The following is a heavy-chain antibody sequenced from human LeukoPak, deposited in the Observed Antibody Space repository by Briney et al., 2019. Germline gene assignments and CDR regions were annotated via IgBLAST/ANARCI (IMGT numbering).Heavy chain of an antibody. V-gene: IGHV3-9*01. CDR2: ISWNSGSI. J-gene: IGHJ4*02. CDR3: ATTVPGYPDDYLDN. D-gene: IGHD6-19*01. CDR1: GFTFDDYD. Sequence: PGRSLRLSCAASGFTFDDYDMHWVRQAPGKGLEWVSGISWNSGSIGYADSVKGRFTISRDNAKNSLYLHMSSLRIEDTAVYYCATTVPGYPDDYLDNWGQGTLVTVSS.